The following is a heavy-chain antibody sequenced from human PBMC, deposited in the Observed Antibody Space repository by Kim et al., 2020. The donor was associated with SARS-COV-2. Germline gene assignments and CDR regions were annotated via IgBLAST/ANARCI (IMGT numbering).Heavy chain of an antibody. CDR1: GFTFSSYA. D-gene: IGHD3-22*01. CDR3: ARDRSTMIVVVMYYFDY. CDR2: ISYDGSNK. J-gene: IGHJ4*02. V-gene: IGHV3-30*04. Sequence: GGSLRLSCAASGFTFSSYAMHWVRQAPGKGLEWVAVISYDGSNKYYADSVKGRFTISRDNSKNTLYLQMNSLRAEDTAVYYCARDRSTMIVVVMYYFDYWGQGTLVTVSS.